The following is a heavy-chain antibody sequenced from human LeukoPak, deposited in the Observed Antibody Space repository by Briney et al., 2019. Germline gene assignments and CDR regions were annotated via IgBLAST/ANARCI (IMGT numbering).Heavy chain of an antibody. J-gene: IGHJ5*02. CDR2: IYYSGST. D-gene: IGHD3-9*01. CDR3: ARGLTWLDP. V-gene: IGHV4-61*01. CDR1: GGSISSSSYY. Sequence: ASETLSLTCAVSGGSISSSSYYWSWVRQPPGKGLEWIGYIYYSGSTNYNPTLKSRVTISKDPSKKQVALKLTSVTAADTDVYYCARGLTWLDPWGQGTLVTVSS.